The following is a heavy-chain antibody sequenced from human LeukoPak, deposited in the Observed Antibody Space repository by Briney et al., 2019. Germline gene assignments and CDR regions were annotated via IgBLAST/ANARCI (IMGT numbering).Heavy chain of an antibody. D-gene: IGHD3-22*01. V-gene: IGHV4-34*01. Sequence: SETLSLTCTVSGGSISSYYWSWIRQPPGKGLEWIGEINHSGSTNYNPSLKSRVTISVDTSKNQFSLKLSSVTAADTAVYYCARGRETSITMIVVDKGNDYWGQGTLVTVSS. CDR1: GGSISSYY. J-gene: IGHJ4*02. CDR3: ARGRETSITMIVVDKGNDY. CDR2: INHSGST.